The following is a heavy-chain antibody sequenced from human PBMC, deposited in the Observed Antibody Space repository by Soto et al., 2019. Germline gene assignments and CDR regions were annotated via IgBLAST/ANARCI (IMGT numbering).Heavy chain of an antibody. Sequence: ESLKISWKGSGYRFTSYWIGWVRQVPGKGLEWMGIIYPGDSDTRYSPSFQGQVTISADKSISTAYLQWSSLKASDTAMYYCARYYYDSSGYYSGYYYGMDVWGQGTTVTVSS. CDR1: GYRFTSYW. CDR2: IYPGDSDT. J-gene: IGHJ6*02. D-gene: IGHD3-22*01. V-gene: IGHV5-51*01. CDR3: ARYYYDSSGYYSGYYYGMDV.